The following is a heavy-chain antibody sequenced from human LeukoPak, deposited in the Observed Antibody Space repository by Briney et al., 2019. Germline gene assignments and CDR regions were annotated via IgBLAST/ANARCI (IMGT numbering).Heavy chain of an antibody. CDR1: GGSISSYY. V-gene: IGHV4-59*08. D-gene: IGHD3-22*01. Sequence: SETLSLTCTVSGGSISSYYWSWIRQPPGKGLEWIGYIYYSGSTNYNPSLKSRVTISVDTSKNQFSLKLSSVTAADTAVYYCASTYDSSGTNAFDIWGQGTMVTVSS. J-gene: IGHJ3*02. CDR2: IYYSGST. CDR3: ASTYDSSGTNAFDI.